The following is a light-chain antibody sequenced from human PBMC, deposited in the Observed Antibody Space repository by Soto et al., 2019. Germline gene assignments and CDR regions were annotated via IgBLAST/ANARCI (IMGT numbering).Light chain of an antibody. V-gene: IGKV1-9*01. J-gene: IGKJ5*01. Sequence: DIQLTQSPSFLSASVGDRVTITCRASQGISSYLAWYQQKPGKAPNLLIHTSSTLQSGVPSRFSGSGSGTEFTLTISSLQPEAFTTYYCQQRNSYPITFGQGIRLEIK. CDR1: QGISSY. CDR2: TSS. CDR3: QQRNSYPIT.